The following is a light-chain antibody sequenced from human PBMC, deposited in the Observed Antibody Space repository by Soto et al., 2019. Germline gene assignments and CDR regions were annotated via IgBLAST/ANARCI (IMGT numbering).Light chain of an antibody. CDR3: SSDAGSNNPPVV. CDR2: EVS. Sequence: QSDLTQPPSASGSPGQSVTISCTGTSSDVGGYNYVSWYQQQPGKAPKLMIYEVSKRPSGVADRFSGSKSGNTASLTVAGLQAEDEDDYYCSSDAGSNNPPVVFGGGTKLTVL. J-gene: IGLJ2*01. V-gene: IGLV2-8*01. CDR1: SSDVGGYNY.